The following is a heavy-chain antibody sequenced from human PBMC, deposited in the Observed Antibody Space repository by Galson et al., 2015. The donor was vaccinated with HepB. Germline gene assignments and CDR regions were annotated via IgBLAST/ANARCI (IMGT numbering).Heavy chain of an antibody. CDR3: ARGTYCSSTSCYTGYFGY. CDR2: TYYRSKWYN. V-gene: IGHV6-1*01. D-gene: IGHD2-2*02. Sequence: CAISGDSVSSNSAAWNWNRQSPSRGLEWLGRTYYRSKWYNDYAVSVKSRITINPDTSKNQFSLQLNSVTPEDTAVYYCARGTYCSSTSCYTGYFGYWGQGTLVTVSS. CDR1: GDSVSSNSAA. J-gene: IGHJ4*02.